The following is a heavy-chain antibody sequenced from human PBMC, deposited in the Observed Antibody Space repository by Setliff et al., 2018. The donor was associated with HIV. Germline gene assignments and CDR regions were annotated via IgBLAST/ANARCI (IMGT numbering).Heavy chain of an antibody. CDR2: ISYEGTTA. J-gene: IGHJ4*02. V-gene: IGHV3-30*03. Sequence: PGGSLRLSCAASGFTFDGYGXXGVRQAPGEGLEWVAVISYEGTTAYYADSVKGRFTASRDNSKNTLYLQMDSLRLDDTAVYFCATGIVAATYFDYWGQGTLVTVSS. CDR3: ATGIVAATYFDY. CDR1: GFTFDGYG. D-gene: IGHD1-26*01.